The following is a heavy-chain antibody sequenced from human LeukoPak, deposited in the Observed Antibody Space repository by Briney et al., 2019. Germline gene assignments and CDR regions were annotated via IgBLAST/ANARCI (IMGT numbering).Heavy chain of an antibody. V-gene: IGHV3-7*01. CDR3: ARDGYYDFWSGYYPQLFDY. J-gene: IGHJ4*02. CDR2: IKQDGSEK. Sequence: PGGSLRPSCAASGFTFSSYWMSWVRQAPGKGLEWVANIKQDGSEKYYVDSVKGRFTISRDNAKNSLYLQMNSLRAEDTAVYYCARDGYYDFWSGYYPQLFDYWGQGTLVTVSS. D-gene: IGHD3-3*01. CDR1: GFTFSSYW.